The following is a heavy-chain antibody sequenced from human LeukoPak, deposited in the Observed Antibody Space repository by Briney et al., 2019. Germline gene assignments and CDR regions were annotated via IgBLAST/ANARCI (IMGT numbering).Heavy chain of an antibody. V-gene: IGHV4-34*01. CDR3: ARGSLIAVAGTVGGPYYFDY. J-gene: IGHJ4*02. CDR1: GGSFSGYY. D-gene: IGHD6-19*01. Sequence: SETLSLTCAVYGGSFSGYYWSWIRQPPGKGLEWIGEINHSGSTNYNPSLKSRVTISVDTSKNQFSLKLSSVTAADTAVYYCARGSLIAVAGTVGGPYYFDYWGQRTLVTLSS. CDR2: INHSGST.